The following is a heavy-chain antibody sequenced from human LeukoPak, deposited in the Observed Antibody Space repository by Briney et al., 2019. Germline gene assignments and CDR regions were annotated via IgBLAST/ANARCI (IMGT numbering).Heavy chain of an antibody. CDR3: ARNGLEYSNYTRPFYYYYYMDV. D-gene: IGHD4-11*01. V-gene: IGHV4-31*03. CDR2: IYYSGST. J-gene: IGHJ6*03. CDR1: GGSISSGGYY. Sequence: SETLSLTCTASGGSISSGGYYWSWIRQHPGKGLEWIGYIYYSGSTYYNPSLKSRVTISVDTSKNQFSLKLSSVTAADTAVYYCARNGLEYSNYTRPFYYYYYMDVWGKGTTVTVSS.